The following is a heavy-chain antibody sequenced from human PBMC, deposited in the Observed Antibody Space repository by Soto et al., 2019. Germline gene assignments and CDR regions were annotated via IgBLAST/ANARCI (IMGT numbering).Heavy chain of an antibody. Sequence: EVQLVESGGGLVQPGGSLRLSCAASGFSFSNYAMDWVRQAPGKGLEWVSYISASSSNIRYADSVKGRFTISRDNAKSSGFLQMSRLTADDTAVYYCARYPSRGRGWARSLDLWGRGTLVTVSS. V-gene: IGHV3-48*01. CDR1: GFSFSNYA. D-gene: IGHD1-26*01. CDR3: ARYPSRGRGWARSLDL. J-gene: IGHJ2*01. CDR2: ISASSSNI.